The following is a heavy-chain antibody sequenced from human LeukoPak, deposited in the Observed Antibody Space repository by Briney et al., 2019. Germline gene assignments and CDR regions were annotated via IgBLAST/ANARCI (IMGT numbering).Heavy chain of an antibody. D-gene: IGHD2/OR15-2a*01. Sequence: GGSLRLSCAASRFIFTNYWIHWVRQAPGKGLVWVSHVNNDGSATSYADSVKGRFTISRDSAKDTVYLHMNSLRVEDTAVYYCTSFFEANWGQGTLVTVSS. V-gene: IGHV3-74*01. CDR1: RFIFTNYW. J-gene: IGHJ4*02. CDR2: VNNDGSAT. CDR3: TSFFEAN.